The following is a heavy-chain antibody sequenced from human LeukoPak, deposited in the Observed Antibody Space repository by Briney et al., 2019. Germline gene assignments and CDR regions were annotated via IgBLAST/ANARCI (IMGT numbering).Heavy chain of an antibody. CDR2: IYLSGST. V-gene: IGHV4-38-2*02. D-gene: IGHD3-3*01. CDR3: AIDRITIFGVVLDY. CDR1: GYSISSGYY. J-gene: IGHJ4*02. Sequence: SETLSLTCTVYGYSISSGYYWGWIRQPPGKGLEWIGSIYLSGSTYYNPSLKNRVAISVDTSKNQFSLKLSAVTAADTAVYYCAIDRITIFGVVLDYWGQGTLVTVSS.